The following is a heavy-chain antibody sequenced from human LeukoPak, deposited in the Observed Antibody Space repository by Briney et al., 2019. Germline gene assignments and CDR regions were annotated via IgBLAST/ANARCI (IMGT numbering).Heavy chain of an antibody. D-gene: IGHD3-22*01. CDR3: AKDGLLRPSGY. V-gene: IGHV3-23*01. CDR2: ISGSGGST. CDR1: GFTFSSYA. Sequence: GGSLRLSCAASGFTFSSYAMSWVRQAPGKGLKWVSAISGSGGSTYYADSVKGRFTISRDNSKNTLYLQMNSLRAEDTAVYYCAKDGLLRPSGYWGQGTLVTVSS. J-gene: IGHJ4*02.